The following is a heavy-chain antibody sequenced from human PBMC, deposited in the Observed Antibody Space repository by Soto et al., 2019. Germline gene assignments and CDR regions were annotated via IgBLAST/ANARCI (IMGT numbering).Heavy chain of an antibody. J-gene: IGHJ4*02. D-gene: IGHD1-1*01. V-gene: IGHV5-51*01. CDR1: GYFFTSYW. Sequence: LKISCEGPGYFFTSYWIGWVRQMPGKGLEWMGIIHPGGSDTRYSPSFQGQVTISVDMSINTAYLEWSSLKASDTAIYYCARRDNWNDRPFDYWGLGTLVTVSS. CDR3: ARRDNWNDRPFDY. CDR2: IHPGGSDT.